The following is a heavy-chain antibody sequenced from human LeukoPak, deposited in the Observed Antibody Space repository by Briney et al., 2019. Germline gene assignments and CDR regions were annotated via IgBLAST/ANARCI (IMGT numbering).Heavy chain of an antibody. D-gene: IGHD3-22*01. J-gene: IGHJ4*02. CDR1: GLFLSSYE. Sequence: PGGSLRLSCAASGLFLSSYEMNWVRQAPGKGLEWVSVIYSGGSTYYADSVKGRFTISRDNSKNTLYLQMNSLRAEDTAVYYCARDMYYYDSSGYSPFDYWGQGTLVTVSS. CDR2: IYSGGST. CDR3: ARDMYYYDSSGYSPFDY. V-gene: IGHV3-66*01.